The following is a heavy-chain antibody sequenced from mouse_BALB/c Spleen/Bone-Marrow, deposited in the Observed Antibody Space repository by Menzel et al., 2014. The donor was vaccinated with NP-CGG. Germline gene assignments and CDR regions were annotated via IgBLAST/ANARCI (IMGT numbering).Heavy chain of an antibody. Sequence: EVQLQQSGAELVKPGASVKLSCTASGFNIXDTYMHWVKQRPEQGPEWIGRIDPANGNTKYDPKFQGKATITADTSSNTAYLQLSSLTSEDTAVYYCASYYYGHYFDYWGQGTTLTVSS. CDR2: IDPANGNT. V-gene: IGHV14-3*02. CDR1: GFNIXDTY. J-gene: IGHJ2*01. CDR3: ASYYYGHYFDY. D-gene: IGHD1-1*01.